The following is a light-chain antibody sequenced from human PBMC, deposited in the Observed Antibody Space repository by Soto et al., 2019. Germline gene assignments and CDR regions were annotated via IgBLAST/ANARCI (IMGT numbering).Light chain of an antibody. CDR1: SSDVGAYNY. J-gene: IGLJ2*01. Sequence: QSALTQPASVSGSPGQSVTISCTGTSSDVGAYNYVSWYQQHPGKAPKLMIYEVSKRPSGVPDRFSGSKSGNTASLTVSGLQAEDEADYYCSSYAGNNKLVFGGGTKLTVL. V-gene: IGLV2-8*01. CDR3: SSYAGNNKLV. CDR2: EVS.